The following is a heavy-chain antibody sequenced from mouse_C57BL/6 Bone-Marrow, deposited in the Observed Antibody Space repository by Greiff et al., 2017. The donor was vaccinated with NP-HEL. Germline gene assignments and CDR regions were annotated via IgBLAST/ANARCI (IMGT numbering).Heavy chain of an antibody. CDR3: ARQENSNYVWFAY. Sequence: EVKLMESGGGLVQPGGSLKLSCAASGFTFSDYYMYWVRQTPEKRLEWVAYISNGGGSTYYPDTVKGRFTISRDNAKNTLYLQMSRLKSEDTAMYYCARQENSNYVWFAYWGQGTLVTVSA. CDR1: GFTFSDYY. D-gene: IGHD2-5*01. J-gene: IGHJ3*01. V-gene: IGHV5-12*01. CDR2: ISNGGGST.